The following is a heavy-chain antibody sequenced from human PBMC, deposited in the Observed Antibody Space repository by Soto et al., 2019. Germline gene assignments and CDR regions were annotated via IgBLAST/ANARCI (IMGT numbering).Heavy chain of an antibody. CDR3: ARGMWVRTSFDY. J-gene: IGHJ4*02. V-gene: IGHV4-34*01. CDR2: INHSGST. CDR1: GGSFSGYY. Sequence: QVQLQQWGAGLLKPSETLSLTCAVYGGSFSGYYWSWIRQPPGKGLEWIGEINHSGSTNYNPSLKSPXXIXVXXSKIPFSLRLSSVTAADTAVYSCARGMWVRTSFDYWGQGTLVTVSA. D-gene: IGHD3-10*01.